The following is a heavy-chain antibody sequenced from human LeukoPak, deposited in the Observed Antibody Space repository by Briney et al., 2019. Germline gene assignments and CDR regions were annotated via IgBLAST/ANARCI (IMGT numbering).Heavy chain of an antibody. CDR2: INPNSGGT. V-gene: IGHV1-2*06. D-gene: IGHD5-18*01. J-gene: IGHJ6*03. CDR1: GYTFTGYY. CDR3: ARIGYSYDHYYYSYMDV. Sequence: ASVKVSCKASGYTFTGYYMHWVRQAPGQGLEWMGRINPNSGGTNYAQKFQGRVTMTRDTSISTAYMELSRLRSDGTAVYYCARIGYSYDHYYYSYMDVWGKGTTVTVSS.